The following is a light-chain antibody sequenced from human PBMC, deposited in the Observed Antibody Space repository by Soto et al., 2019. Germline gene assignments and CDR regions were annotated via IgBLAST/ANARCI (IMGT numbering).Light chain of an antibody. CDR3: QQYNSYPWT. J-gene: IGKJ1*01. V-gene: IGKV1-17*01. CDR1: QSIRGY. CDR2: VAS. Sequence: DIQMTQSPSSLPASVGDRVTVTCRASQSIRGYLNWYHHKPGTAPKLLIYVASNLQSGVPSRFSGSGSGTEFTLTISSLQPDGFATYYCQQYNSYPWTFGQGTKV.